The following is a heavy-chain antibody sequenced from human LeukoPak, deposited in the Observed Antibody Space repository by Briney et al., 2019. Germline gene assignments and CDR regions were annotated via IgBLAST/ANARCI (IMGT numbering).Heavy chain of an antibody. J-gene: IGHJ3*02. Sequence: SETLSLTCTVSGGSISSYDWSWIRQPPGKGLEWIGYIYYSGSTNYNPSLKSRVTISVDTSKNQFSLKLSSVTAADTAVYYCARTYYYDSSGYYSDAFDIWGQGTMVTVSS. V-gene: IGHV4-59*01. CDR3: ARTYYYDSSGYYSDAFDI. CDR2: IYYSGST. D-gene: IGHD3-22*01. CDR1: GGSISSYD.